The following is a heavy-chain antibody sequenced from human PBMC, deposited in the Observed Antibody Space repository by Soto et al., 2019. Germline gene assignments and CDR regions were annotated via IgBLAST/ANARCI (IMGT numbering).Heavy chain of an antibody. V-gene: IGHV4-4*07. CDR1: AGSISSYY. J-gene: IGHJ3*02. CDR3: ARDRRYDFRGVTDAFDI. D-gene: IGHD3-3*01. Sequence: PSQTLSLTCTVSAGSISSYYWSLIRQAAGKGLEWIGRIYTSGSTNYNPSLKSRVTMSVDTSKKQFSLKMRSVTADDPAVYYCARDRRYDFRGVTDAFDIWGQQTMVTVS. CDR2: IYTSGST.